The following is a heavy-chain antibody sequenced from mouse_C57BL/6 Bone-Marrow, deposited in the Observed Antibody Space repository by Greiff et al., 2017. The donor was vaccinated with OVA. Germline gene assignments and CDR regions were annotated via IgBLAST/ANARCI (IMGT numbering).Heavy chain of an antibody. D-gene: IGHD4-1*01. V-gene: IGHV2-2*01. CDR1: GFSLTSYG. CDR3: DSDRANWLYYYAMDY. J-gene: IGHJ4*01. Sequence: VQLQESGPGLVQPSQSLSITCTVSGFSLTSYGVHWVRQSPGKGLEWLGVIWSGGSTDYNAAFISSLSISKDNSTSQVFFKMNSLQADDTAIDCCDSDRANWLYYYAMDYWGQGTTVTVSS. CDR2: IWSGGST.